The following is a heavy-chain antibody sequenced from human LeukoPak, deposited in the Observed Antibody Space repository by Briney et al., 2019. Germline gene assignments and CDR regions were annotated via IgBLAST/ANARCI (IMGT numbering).Heavy chain of an antibody. Sequence: PGGSLRLSCAASGITLSTYAMTWVRQAPGKGLEWVSSINYSGSGTFYAGSVKGRFTISRDNSKDTLYLQMNSLRVEDTAVYYCAKEEYDSGWYKWFGPWGQGTLVTVSS. D-gene: IGHD6-19*01. CDR3: AKEEYDSGWYKWFGP. CDR1: GITLSTYA. CDR2: INYSGSGT. J-gene: IGHJ5*02. V-gene: IGHV3-23*01.